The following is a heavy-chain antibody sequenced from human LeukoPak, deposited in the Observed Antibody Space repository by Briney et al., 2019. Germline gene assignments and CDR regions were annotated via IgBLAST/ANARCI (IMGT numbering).Heavy chain of an antibody. CDR3: AAWYSETSQEHNS. J-gene: IGHJ4*02. Sequence: GGSLRLSCAASGFPFDEHAMHWVRQAPGKGLEWVSGISYSSETIGYVDSVKGRFTISRDNAKTSLFLQMNSLRAEDTALYYCAAWYSETSQEHNSWGQGTLVNVSS. CDR2: ISYSSETI. V-gene: IGHV3-9*01. CDR1: GFPFDEHA. D-gene: IGHD2-21*01.